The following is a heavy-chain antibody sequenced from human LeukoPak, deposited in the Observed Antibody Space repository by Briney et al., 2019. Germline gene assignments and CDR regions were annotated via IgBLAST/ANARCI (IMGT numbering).Heavy chain of an antibody. CDR2: IYWDDDK. V-gene: IGHV2-5*02. J-gene: IGHJ5*02. D-gene: IGHD3-22*01. CDR3: AHRRTNYYDSSGYWFDP. Sequence: SGPTLVKPTQTLTLTCTFSGFSLSTSGVGVGWIRQPPGKALEWLALIYWDDDKRYSPSLKSRLTITKDTSKNQVVLTMTNMDPVDTATYYCAHRRTNYYDSSGYWFDPWGQGTLVTVSS. CDR1: GFSLSTSGVG.